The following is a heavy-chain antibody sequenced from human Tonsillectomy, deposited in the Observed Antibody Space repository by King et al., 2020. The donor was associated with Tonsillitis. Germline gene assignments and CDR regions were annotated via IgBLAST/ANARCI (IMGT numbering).Heavy chain of an antibody. CDR1: GDSVSSTSVA. CDR2: TYYRSEWFT. CDR3: ARGRASAFDY. Sequence: VQLQQSGPGLVKPSQTLSLTCAISGDSVSSTSVAWNWIRQSPSRGLEWLGRTYYRSEWFTDYEISVKSRITINSDTSKNQFSLQLNSVTPEDTAVYYWARGRASAFDYWGQGTLVTVSS. J-gene: IGHJ4*02. V-gene: IGHV6-1*01.